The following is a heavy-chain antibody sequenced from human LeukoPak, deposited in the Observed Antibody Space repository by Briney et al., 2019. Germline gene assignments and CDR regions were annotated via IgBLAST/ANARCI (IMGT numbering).Heavy chain of an antibody. Sequence: SETLSLTCIVSGGSIITGGYYWNWIRQPPGKGLEWIGYIYYSGSTSYSPSLKSRITISIDTSKNHFSLNLSSVTAADTAVYYCARIGYSYGEITSFDYWGQGTLVTVSS. CDR1: GGSIITGGYY. J-gene: IGHJ4*02. D-gene: IGHD5-18*01. V-gene: IGHV4-30-4*01. CDR2: IYYSGST. CDR3: ARIGYSYGEITSFDY.